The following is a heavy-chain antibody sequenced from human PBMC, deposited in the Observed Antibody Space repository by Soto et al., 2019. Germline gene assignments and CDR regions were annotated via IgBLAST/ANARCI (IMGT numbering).Heavy chain of an antibody. CDR2: ISGSGGST. Sequence: GGSLRLSCAASGFTFSSYAVSWVRQAPGKGLEWVSAISGSGGSTYYTDSVKGRFTISRDNSKNTLYLQMNSLRAEDTALYYCAKGPYSGSYYDYWGQGTLVTVSS. CDR3: AKGPYSGSYYDY. CDR1: GFTFSSYA. D-gene: IGHD1-26*01. J-gene: IGHJ4*02. V-gene: IGHV3-23*01.